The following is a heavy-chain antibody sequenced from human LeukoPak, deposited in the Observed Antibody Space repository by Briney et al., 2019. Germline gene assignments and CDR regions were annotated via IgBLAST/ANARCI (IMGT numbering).Heavy chain of an antibody. CDR2: ISSSGSTI. J-gene: IGHJ6*02. CDR1: GFTFSSYE. V-gene: IGHV3-48*03. Sequence: GGSLRLSCAASGFTFSSYEMNWVRQAPGKGLEWVSYISSSGSTIYYADSVKGRLTISRDNAKNSLYLQMNSLRAEDTAVYYCASNVVVPAAAPWTGYYYYGMDVWGQGTTVTVSS. CDR3: ASNVVVPAAAPWTGYYYYGMDV. D-gene: IGHD2-2*01.